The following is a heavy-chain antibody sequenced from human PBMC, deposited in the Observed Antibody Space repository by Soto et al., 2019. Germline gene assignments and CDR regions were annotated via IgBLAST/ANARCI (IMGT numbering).Heavy chain of an antibody. CDR1: GFTVSSDY. D-gene: IGHD6-19*01. V-gene: IGHV3-53*01. Sequence: EVQLVESGGGLIQPGGSLRLSCAASGFTVSSDYMSWVRQAPGKGLEWVSVIYSGGSTYYADSVRGRFTISRDSSKNTLYLQMNSLRVEDTAVYYCARDPSTGWYSVTVGDYWGQGTLVTVSS. CDR3: ARDPSTGWYSVTVGDY. J-gene: IGHJ4*02. CDR2: IYSGGST.